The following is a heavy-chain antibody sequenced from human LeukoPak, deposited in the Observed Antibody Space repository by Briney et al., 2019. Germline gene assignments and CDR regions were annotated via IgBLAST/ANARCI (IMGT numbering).Heavy chain of an antibody. D-gene: IGHD5-18*01. V-gene: IGHV3-23*01. Sequence: GGSLRLSCAASGFAFSSYAMSWVRQVPGKGLEWVSSIISSGGVTYYEDSVKGRFTISRDNSKNTVYQQMDNLRAEDSAVYYCAKNAGYSYGLYYFDYWGQGTLVTVSS. CDR1: GFAFSSYA. CDR3: AKNAGYSYGLYYFDY. J-gene: IGHJ4*02. CDR2: IISSGGVT.